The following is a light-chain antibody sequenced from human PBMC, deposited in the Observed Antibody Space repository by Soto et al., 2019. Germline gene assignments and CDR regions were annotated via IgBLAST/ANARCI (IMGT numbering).Light chain of an antibody. CDR1: QSVGTN. Sequence: EIVLTQSPATLSVSPGERATLSCRATQSVGTNLAWYQQKPGHVPRLLISGSSTRAPDIPARFSGSGSGTEFTLTISRLPSEDVAVYYCQQFDSWPITFGQGTRLEIK. CDR3: QQFDSWPIT. V-gene: IGKV3-15*01. CDR2: GSS. J-gene: IGKJ5*01.